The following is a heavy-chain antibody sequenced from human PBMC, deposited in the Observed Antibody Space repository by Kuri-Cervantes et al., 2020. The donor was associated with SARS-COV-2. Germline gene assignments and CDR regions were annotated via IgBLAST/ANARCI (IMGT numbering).Heavy chain of an antibody. CDR2: IYYSGST. J-gene: IGHJ4*02. CDR3: ARSNYSPYGLDY. CDR1: GGSISSSSYY. D-gene: IGHD3-10*01. V-gene: IGHV4-39*07. Sequence: SETLSLTCTVSGGSISSSSYYWGWIRQPPGKGLEWIGSIYYSGSTYYNPSLKSRVTISVDTSKNQFSLKLSSVTAADTAVYYCARSNYSPYGLDYWGQGTLVTVSS.